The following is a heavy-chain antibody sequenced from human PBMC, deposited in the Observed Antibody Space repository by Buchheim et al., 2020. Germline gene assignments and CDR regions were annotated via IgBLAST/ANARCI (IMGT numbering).Heavy chain of an antibody. D-gene: IGHD3-16*01. CDR1: GFTFSSYA. Sequence: QVQLVESGGGVVQPGRSLRLSCAASGFTFSSYAMHWVRQAPGKGLEWVAIISYDGSNKYYADSVKGRFTISRDNAKNTLYLQMNSLRAEDTAVYYCARGTLHWGQGTT. V-gene: IGHV3-30-3*01. CDR3: ARGTLH. J-gene: IGHJ6*02. CDR2: ISYDGSNK.